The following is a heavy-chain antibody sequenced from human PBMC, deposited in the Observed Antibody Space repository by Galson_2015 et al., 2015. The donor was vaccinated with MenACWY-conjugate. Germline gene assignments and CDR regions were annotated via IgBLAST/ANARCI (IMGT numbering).Heavy chain of an antibody. Sequence: SLRLSCAASGFTFTGYEFNWVRQAPGKGLEWLSYISKSGSPIYYADSVKGRFTISRDNMKKSLFLEMNSLRAGDTGVYYCARVGTWIHQYFYYMDVWGKGTTVTASS. CDR3: ARVGTWIHQYFYYMDV. V-gene: IGHV3-48*03. CDR2: ISKSGSPI. D-gene: IGHD5-18*01. J-gene: IGHJ6*03. CDR1: GFTFTGYE.